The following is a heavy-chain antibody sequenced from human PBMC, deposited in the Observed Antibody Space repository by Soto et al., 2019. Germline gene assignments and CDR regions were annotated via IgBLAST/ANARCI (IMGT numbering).Heavy chain of an antibody. Sequence: EVQLVESGGGLVKPGGSLRLSCAASGFTFSSYSMNWVRQAPGKGLEWVSSISSSSSYIYYADSVKGRFTISRDNAKNSLYLQLNRLRGEDKAVYYCARGNGGLTWGSSELYYWYFDLWGRGTLVTVSS. D-gene: IGHD6-13*01. CDR1: GFTFSSYS. CDR3: ARGNGGLTWGSSELYYWYFDL. CDR2: ISSSSSYI. V-gene: IGHV3-21*01. J-gene: IGHJ2*01.